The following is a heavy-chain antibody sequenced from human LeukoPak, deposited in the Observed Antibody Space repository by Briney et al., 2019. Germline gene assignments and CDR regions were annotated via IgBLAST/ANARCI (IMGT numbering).Heavy chain of an antibody. J-gene: IGHJ5*02. CDR3: ARDFFTVTAAPNWFDP. Sequence: SSETLSLTCTVSGGSTSSSSYYWGWIRQPPGKGLEWIGSIYYSGSTYYNPSLKSRVTISVDTSKNQFFLKLSSVTAADTAVYYCARDFFTVTAAPNWFDPWGQGTLVTVSS. CDR2: IYYSGST. V-gene: IGHV4-39*07. CDR1: GGSTSSSSYY. D-gene: IGHD2-2*01.